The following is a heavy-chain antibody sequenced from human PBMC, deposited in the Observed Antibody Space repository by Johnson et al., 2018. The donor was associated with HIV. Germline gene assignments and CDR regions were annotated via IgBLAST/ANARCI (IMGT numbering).Heavy chain of an antibody. CDR1: GFTFSSYG. CDR3: SKGGGLLSAVDI. CDR2: VRSEGSTK. V-gene: IGHV3-30*02. J-gene: IGHJ3*02. D-gene: IGHD2-2*01. Sequence: QVQLVESGGGVVQPGGSLRLSCAASGFTFSSYGMHWVRQAPGKGLAWVAFVRSEGSTKYYADSVKGRFTISRDNSKNTVYLQMNSRRAEDTAGSYCSKGGGLLSAVDIWGPGTGVTVSS.